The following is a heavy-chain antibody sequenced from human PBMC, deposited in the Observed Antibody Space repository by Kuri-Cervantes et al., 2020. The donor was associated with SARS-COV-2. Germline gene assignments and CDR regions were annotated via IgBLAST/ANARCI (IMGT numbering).Heavy chain of an antibody. Sequence: SETLSLTCTVSGDSISGDNYYWSWIRQPAGKGLEWIGRIYTSGSTYYNPSLKSRVTISVDTSKNQFSLKLSSVTAADTAVYYCARPGGFLDVWGKGTTVTVSS. CDR3: ARPGGFLDV. V-gene: IGHV4-61*02. CDR1: GDSISGDNYY. D-gene: IGHD4-23*01. J-gene: IGHJ6*04. CDR2: IYTSGST.